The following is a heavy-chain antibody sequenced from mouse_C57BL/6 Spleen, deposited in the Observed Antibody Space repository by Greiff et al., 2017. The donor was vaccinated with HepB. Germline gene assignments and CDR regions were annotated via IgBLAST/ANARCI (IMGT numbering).Heavy chain of an antibody. J-gene: IGHJ4*01. D-gene: IGHD2-4*01. Sequence: QVQLKQPGAELVKPGASVKLSCKASGYTFTSYWMQWVKQRPGQGLEWIGEIDPSDSYTNYNQKFKGKATLTVDTSSSTAYMQLSSLTSEDSAVYYCARWDDYDNYAMDYWGQGTSVTVSS. CDR2: IDPSDSYT. CDR3: ARWDDYDNYAMDY. CDR1: GYTFTSYW. V-gene: IGHV1-50*01.